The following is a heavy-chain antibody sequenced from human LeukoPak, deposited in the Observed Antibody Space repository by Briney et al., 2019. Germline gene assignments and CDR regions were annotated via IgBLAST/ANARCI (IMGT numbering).Heavy chain of an antibody. Sequence: SGGSLRLSCAASGFTFSRYAMSWVRQAPGKGLEWVSAISGSGGSTYYADSVKGRFTISRDNSKNTLYLQMNSLRAEDTAVYYCAKVVSRYCSGGSCYRNWFDPWGQGTLVTVSS. V-gene: IGHV3-23*01. D-gene: IGHD2-15*01. CDR3: AKVVSRYCSGGSCYRNWFDP. CDR1: GFTFSRYA. J-gene: IGHJ5*02. CDR2: ISGSGGST.